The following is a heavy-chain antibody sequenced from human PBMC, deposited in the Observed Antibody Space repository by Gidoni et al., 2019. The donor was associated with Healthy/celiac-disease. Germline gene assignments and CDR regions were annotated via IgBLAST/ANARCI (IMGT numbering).Heavy chain of an antibody. Sequence: QVQLVQSGAEGKKPGASVKVSCKASGYTFTGYYMHWVRQAPGQGLEWMGWINPNSGGTNYAQKFQGWVTMTRDTSISTAYMELSRLRSDDTAVYYCARGLGDYGDYGVHAFDIWGQGTMVTVSS. CDR2: INPNSGGT. CDR3: ARGLGDYGDYGVHAFDI. V-gene: IGHV1-2*04. D-gene: IGHD4-17*01. J-gene: IGHJ3*02. CDR1: GYTFTGYY.